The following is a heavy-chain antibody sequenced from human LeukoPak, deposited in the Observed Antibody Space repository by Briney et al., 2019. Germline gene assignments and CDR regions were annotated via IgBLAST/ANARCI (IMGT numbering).Heavy chain of an antibody. CDR3: ARAPGGTLDF. Sequence: EASVKVSCKASGYTFTSYGISWVRQAPGQGLEWVGLIRGTGDSPDYAQKFQGRVTVTCDTSTNTLYLELRSLKLEDTAVYYCARAPGGTLDFWGQGTLVTVSS. D-gene: IGHD4-23*01. V-gene: IGHV1-18*01. CDR1: GYTFTSYG. J-gene: IGHJ4*02. CDR2: IRGTGDSP.